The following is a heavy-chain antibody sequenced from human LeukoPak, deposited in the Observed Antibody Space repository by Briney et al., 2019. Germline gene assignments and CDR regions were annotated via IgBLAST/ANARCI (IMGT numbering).Heavy chain of an antibody. D-gene: IGHD6-19*01. CDR1: GFTVSSNY. CDR3: AKDFLRWGSGWSGGVDY. J-gene: IGHJ4*02. Sequence: GGSLRLSCAASGFTVSSNYMSWVRQAPGKGLEWVSVIYSGGSTYYADSVKGRFTISRDNSKNTLYLQMDSLRAEDTAVYYCAKDFLRWGSGWSGGVDYWGQGSLVTVSS. CDR2: IYSGGST. V-gene: IGHV3-53*01.